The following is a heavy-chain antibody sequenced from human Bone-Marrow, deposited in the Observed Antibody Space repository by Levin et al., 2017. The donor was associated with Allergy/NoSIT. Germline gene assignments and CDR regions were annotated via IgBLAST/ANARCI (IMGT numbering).Heavy chain of an antibody. CDR3: ARDDANFGRQLLH. Sequence: VASVKVSCMASGDTLSSHTVSWVRLAPGHGLEWMGRVIPVLDVAVYAQKFQGRLTLTADTSTGAYSMELSRLRSDDTALYYCARDDANFGRQLLHWGQGTLVVVSS. CDR2: VIPVLDVA. D-gene: IGHD2-2*01. J-gene: IGHJ1*01. CDR1: GDTLSSHT. V-gene: IGHV1-69*04.